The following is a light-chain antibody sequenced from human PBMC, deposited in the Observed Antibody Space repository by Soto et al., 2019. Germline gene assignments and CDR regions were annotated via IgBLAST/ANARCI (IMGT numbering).Light chain of an antibody. Sequence: EIVLTQSPATLSLSPGEIATLSCRASQSVGSYLAWYQQKPGQAPRLLIYEASNRATGIPARFSGSGSGTDFTLTISSLEPEDFAVYYCQQRSNWITFGQGTRLEI. J-gene: IGKJ5*01. V-gene: IGKV3-11*01. CDR1: QSVGSY. CDR3: QQRSNWIT. CDR2: EAS.